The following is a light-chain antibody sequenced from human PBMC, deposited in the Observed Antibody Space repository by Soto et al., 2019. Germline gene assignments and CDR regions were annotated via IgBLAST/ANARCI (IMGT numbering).Light chain of an antibody. V-gene: IGKV3D-15*01. CDR1: QSVSGD. CDR3: QQYNSWPPIT. CDR2: GAS. Sequence: EIVMMQSPATLSVSPGERAPLSCRASQSVSGDLAWYQQKPGQPPRLLIFGASTRATGIPGRFSGSGSGTEFTLAISSLQSEDSAVYYCQQYNSWPPITFGQGTRLEIK. J-gene: IGKJ5*01.